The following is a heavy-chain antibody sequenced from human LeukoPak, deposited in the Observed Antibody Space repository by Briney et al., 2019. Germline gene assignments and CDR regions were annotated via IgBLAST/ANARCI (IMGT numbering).Heavy chain of an antibody. V-gene: IGHV3-11*01. Sequence: GGSLRLSCAASGFTFSDYYMSWIRQAPGKGLEWLSYISSSGSTIYYADSVQSRFTVSRDNAKSSLYLQMNSLRAEDTAVYYCARERDSDEEKRYYFDYWGQGTLVTVSS. CDR1: GFTFSDYY. CDR2: ISSSGSTI. J-gene: IGHJ4*02. CDR3: ARERDSDEEKRYYFDY. D-gene: IGHD2-15*01.